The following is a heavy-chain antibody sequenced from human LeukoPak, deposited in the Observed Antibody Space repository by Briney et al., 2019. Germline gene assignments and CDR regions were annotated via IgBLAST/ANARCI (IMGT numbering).Heavy chain of an antibody. CDR2: IYHSGST. Sequence: SETLSLTCTVSGGSISSGGYYWSWIRQPPGKGLEWIGYIYHSGSTYYNPSLKSRVSMSVDTSKNQFFLKLTSVTAADTAVYYCARTRLERYMDVWGRGTTVTVSS. V-gene: IGHV4-30-2*01. CDR1: GGSISSGGYY. D-gene: IGHD1-1*01. CDR3: ARTRLERYMDV. J-gene: IGHJ6*03.